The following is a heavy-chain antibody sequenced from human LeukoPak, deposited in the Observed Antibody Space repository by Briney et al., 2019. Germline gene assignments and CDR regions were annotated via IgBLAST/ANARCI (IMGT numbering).Heavy chain of an antibody. Sequence: GASVKVSCKASGYTFTSYGISWVRQAPGQGLEWMGWISAYNGNTSYAQKLQGRVTMTTDTSTSTAYMELRSLRSDDTAVYYCARMNSGSYYPYYFDYWGQGTLVTVSS. CDR3: ARMNSGSYYPYYFDY. J-gene: IGHJ4*02. D-gene: IGHD1-26*01. CDR2: ISAYNGNT. CDR1: GYTFTSYG. V-gene: IGHV1-18*01.